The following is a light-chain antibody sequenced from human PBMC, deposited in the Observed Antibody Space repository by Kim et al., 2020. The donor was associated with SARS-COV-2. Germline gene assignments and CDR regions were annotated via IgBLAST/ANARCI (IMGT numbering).Light chain of an antibody. CDR2: AAS. V-gene: IGKV1-12*01. Sequence: SESVGDRGTITCRASQDIRSWLAWYQQKPGKAPKLLISAASSLQSGVPSRFSGSGSGTDFTLTISSLQPEDFATYYCQQANSLPYTFGRGTKLEI. CDR1: QDIRSW. J-gene: IGKJ2*01. CDR3: QQANSLPYT.